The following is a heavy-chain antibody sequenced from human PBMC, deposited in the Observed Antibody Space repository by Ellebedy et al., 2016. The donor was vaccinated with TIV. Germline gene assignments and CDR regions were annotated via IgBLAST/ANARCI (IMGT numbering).Heavy chain of an antibody. CDR3: ARHLLDGSDYF. CDR1: GYSFTDYW. Sequence: GGSLRLXXRASGYSFTDYWIGWVRQLPGKGLEWMGIIYPSDSDTKYSPSFQGQVTISADKAISDAYLEWSSLRASDTAMYYCARHLLDGSDYFWGQGTLVTVSS. J-gene: IGHJ4*02. CDR2: IYPSDSDT. D-gene: IGHD2-21*02. V-gene: IGHV5-51*01.